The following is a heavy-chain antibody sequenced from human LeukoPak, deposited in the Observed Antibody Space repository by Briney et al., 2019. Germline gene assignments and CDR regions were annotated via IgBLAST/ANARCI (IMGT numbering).Heavy chain of an antibody. Sequence: GGSLRLSCAASGFTFTSYAMSWVRQAPGKGLEWVSSVSGTGVTTYYADSVKGRFTVSRDNSKDTVYLQMNSLRGEDTAVYYCAKELMGFDYWGQGSLVTVSS. CDR2: VSGTGVTT. CDR3: AKELMGFDY. V-gene: IGHV3-23*01. J-gene: IGHJ4*02. CDR1: GFTFTSYA. D-gene: IGHD2-8*01.